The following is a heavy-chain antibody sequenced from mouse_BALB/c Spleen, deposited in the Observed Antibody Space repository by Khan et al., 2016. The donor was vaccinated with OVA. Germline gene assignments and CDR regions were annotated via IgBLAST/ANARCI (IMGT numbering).Heavy chain of an antibody. Sequence: EVELVESGGDLVKPGGSLNLSCEASGFTFSSYGMSWLRQTPDKRLEWVATISNGGSYTYFPDSVKGRLTISRDNAKNTLYLQMSSLKSEDTAMYYCDRHRFTTPTAWFAYWGQGTLVTVFA. CDR3: DRHRFTTPTAWFAY. CDR1: GFTFSSYG. CDR2: ISNGGSYT. D-gene: IGHD1-2*01. V-gene: IGHV5-6*01. J-gene: IGHJ3*01.